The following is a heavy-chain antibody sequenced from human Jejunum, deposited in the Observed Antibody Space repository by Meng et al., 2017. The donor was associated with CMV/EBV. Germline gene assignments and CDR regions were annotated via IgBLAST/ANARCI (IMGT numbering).Heavy chain of an antibody. CDR3: VRDRGDGSGSYYDY. CDR1: GDSFTNRVYY. V-gene: IGHV4-39*07. Sequence: GDSFTNRVYYWGWVRQSPKGLDWVASIHYTGGTYYNPSLKSRVTISVDTSKSQFSLELTSVTAADTATYYCVRDRGDGSGSYYDYWGPGTLVTVSS. D-gene: IGHD3-10*01. CDR2: IHYTGGT. J-gene: IGHJ4*02.